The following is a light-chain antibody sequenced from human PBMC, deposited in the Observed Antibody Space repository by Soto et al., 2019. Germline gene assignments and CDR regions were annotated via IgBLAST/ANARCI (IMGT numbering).Light chain of an antibody. Sequence: DIQMTQSPSSLSVSVGERVTITCQASQDIGKNLNWYQQKPGKAPKLLIYDASSLQSGVPSRFSGSGSGTDFTLTISSLQPEDFATYYCQQSYSTRWTFGQGTKVDIK. J-gene: IGKJ1*01. CDR2: DAS. CDR1: QDIGKN. V-gene: IGKV1-39*01. CDR3: QQSYSTRWT.